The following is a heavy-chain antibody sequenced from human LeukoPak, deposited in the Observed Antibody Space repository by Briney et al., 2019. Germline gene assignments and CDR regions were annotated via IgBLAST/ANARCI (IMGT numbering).Heavy chain of an antibody. CDR3: AREFEATGFWALDY. Sequence: PGRSLRLSCTVSGFTFNNYWMHWVRQAPGKGLVWVSRMNNDGRVITYADSVKGRFTISRDNAKNTLYLQMNSLRAEDTAVYYCAREFEATGFWALDYWGQGTLVTASS. J-gene: IGHJ4*02. D-gene: IGHD3-16*01. CDR1: GFTFNNYW. CDR2: MNNDGRVI. V-gene: IGHV3-74*01.